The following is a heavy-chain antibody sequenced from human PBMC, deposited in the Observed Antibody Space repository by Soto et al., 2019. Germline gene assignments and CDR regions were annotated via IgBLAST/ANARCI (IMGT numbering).Heavy chain of an antibody. V-gene: IGHV4-59*01. Sequence: SETLSLTCTVSCGSMNNYYWSWIRQPPGKGLEWIGYIYSSGSTNYSPSLSSRVTMSLDTSKSQFSLRLDSVSAADTAVYYCAREDKTVSCPGGTCSPPRGIDVWGQGTSDIVSS. CDR2: IYSSGST. CDR3: AREDKTVSCPGGTCSPPRGIDV. CDR1: CGSMNNYY. J-gene: IGHJ6*02. D-gene: IGHD2-8*02.